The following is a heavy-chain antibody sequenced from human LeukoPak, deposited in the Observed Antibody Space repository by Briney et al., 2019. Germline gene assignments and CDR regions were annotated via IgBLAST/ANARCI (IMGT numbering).Heavy chain of an antibody. Sequence: PGGSLRLSCAASGFTFSDYYMSWIRQAPGKGLEWVSYISSSGSTKYYADSVKGRFTISRDNAKNSLYLQMNSLRAEDTAVYYCARGPRITMIVVVITPAWYFDLWGRGTLVTVSS. V-gene: IGHV3-11*01. CDR3: ARGPRITMIVVVITPAWYFDL. D-gene: IGHD3-22*01. J-gene: IGHJ2*01. CDR1: GFTFSDYY. CDR2: ISSSGSTK.